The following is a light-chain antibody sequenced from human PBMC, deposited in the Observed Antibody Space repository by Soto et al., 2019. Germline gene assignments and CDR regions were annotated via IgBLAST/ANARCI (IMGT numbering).Light chain of an antibody. J-gene: IGLJ2*01. CDR3: CSYAGRSPVV. CDR1: SSNIGSNY. Sequence: QSVLTQPPSASGTPGQRVTISCSGSSSNIGSNYVYWYHQLPGTAPKLVIYRNNQRPSGVPDRISGSKSGTSASLAISGLRSEDEADYYCCSYAGRSPVVFGGGTKLTVL. V-gene: IGLV1-47*01. CDR2: RNN.